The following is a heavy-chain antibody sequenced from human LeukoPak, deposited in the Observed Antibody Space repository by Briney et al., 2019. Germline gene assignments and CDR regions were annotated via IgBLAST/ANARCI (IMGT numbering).Heavy chain of an antibody. Sequence: PGGSLRLSCAASGFTFSSYWMSWVRQAPGKGLEWVATIRQDGSQKYYVDSVKGRFTISRDNAKNSLYLQMNSLRAEDTAVYYCARVGDGYNVAWFDLWGRRTLVTVSS. CDR1: GFTFSSYW. J-gene: IGHJ5*02. V-gene: IGHV3-7*01. CDR3: ARVGDGYNVAWFDL. CDR2: IRQDGSQK. D-gene: IGHD5-24*01.